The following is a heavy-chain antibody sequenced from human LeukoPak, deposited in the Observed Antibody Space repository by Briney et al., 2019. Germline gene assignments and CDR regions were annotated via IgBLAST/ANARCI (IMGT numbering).Heavy chain of an antibody. Sequence: PSETLSLTCTVSGGSISSSSYYWGWIRQPPGKGLEWIGSIYYSGSTCYNPSLKSRVTISVDTSKNQFSLKLSSVTAADTAVYYCARYTAMARNWFDPWGQGTLVTVSS. CDR1: GGSISSSSYY. CDR3: ARYTAMARNWFDP. D-gene: IGHD5-18*01. V-gene: IGHV4-39*07. J-gene: IGHJ5*02. CDR2: IYYSGST.